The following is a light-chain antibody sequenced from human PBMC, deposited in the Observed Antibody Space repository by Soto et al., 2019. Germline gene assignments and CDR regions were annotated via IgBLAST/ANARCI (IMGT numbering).Light chain of an antibody. CDR2: GAS. Sequence: EIVMTQSPATLPVSPGETASLSCRASQSVSSNLAWYQQKPGQAPRLLIYGASTRATGIPARFSGSGSGTEFTLTISSLQSEDFAVYYCQQYNNWPRTFGQGTKVDIK. V-gene: IGKV3-15*01. J-gene: IGKJ1*01. CDR3: QQYNNWPRT. CDR1: QSVSSN.